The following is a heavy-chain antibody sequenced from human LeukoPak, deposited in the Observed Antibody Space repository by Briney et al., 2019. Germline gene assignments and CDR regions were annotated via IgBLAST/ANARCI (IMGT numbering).Heavy chain of an antibody. V-gene: IGHV3-23*01. Sequence: GGSLRLSCTASGFTFRSYAMSWVRQAPGKGLEWVSAISGSGGSTYYADSVKGRFTISRDNSKNTLYLQMNSLRAEDTAVYYCAKLNMPYCSSTSCYTFDYWGQGTLVTVSS. CDR1: GFTFRSYA. CDR2: ISGSGGST. CDR3: AKLNMPYCSSTSCYTFDY. D-gene: IGHD2-2*02. J-gene: IGHJ4*02.